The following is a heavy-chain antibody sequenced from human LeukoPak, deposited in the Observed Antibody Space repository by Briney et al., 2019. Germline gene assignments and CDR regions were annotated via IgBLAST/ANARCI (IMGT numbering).Heavy chain of an antibody. V-gene: IGHV3-7*05. CDR1: GFTFSTYW. J-gene: IGHJ4*02. Sequence: GGSLRLSCIASGFTFSTYWMSWVRQAPGGGLEWVANIKEDGSETYYVDSVEGRFTISRDNAKISLYLQMNSLRAEDTAVYYCASQFWWAAVAGTTLDYWGQGTLVTVSS. D-gene: IGHD6-19*01. CDR3: ASQFWWAAVAGTTLDY. CDR2: IKEDGSET.